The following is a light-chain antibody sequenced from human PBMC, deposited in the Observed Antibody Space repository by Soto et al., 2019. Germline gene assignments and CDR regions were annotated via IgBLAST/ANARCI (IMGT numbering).Light chain of an antibody. Sequence: QSALSQPPSASGSPGQSVTISCTGTSSDVGGYNYVSWYQQHPGKAPKVMIYEVTKRPSGVPDRFSGSKSGNTASLTVSGLQEEDEADSYCSSYADSNNYVFGSGTKLTVL. CDR2: EVT. J-gene: IGLJ1*01. CDR1: SSDVGGYNY. V-gene: IGLV2-8*01. CDR3: SSYADSNNYV.